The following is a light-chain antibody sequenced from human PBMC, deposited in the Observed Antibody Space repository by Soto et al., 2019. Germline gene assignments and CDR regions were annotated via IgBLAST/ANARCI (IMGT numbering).Light chain of an antibody. V-gene: IGLV2-14*01. CDR3: SSYARNTLFV. CDR2: EAT. CDR1: SSDVGAYKY. Sequence: QSALTQPASVSGSPGQSITISCAGTSSDVGAYKYVSWYQQHPGKAPKLLIYEATNRPSGVSDRFSASKSDNTASLTISGLQAEDEADYYCSSYARNTLFVVGTGTKVTVL. J-gene: IGLJ1*01.